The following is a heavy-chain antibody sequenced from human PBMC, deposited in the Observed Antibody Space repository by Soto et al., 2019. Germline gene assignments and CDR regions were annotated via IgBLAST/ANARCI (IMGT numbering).Heavy chain of an antibody. Sequence: QLQLQESGPGLVKPSETLSLTCSVSDDSINSDKYYWGWIRQPPGKGLEWIGSIYYRGNAYYNPSLQTRVTISLDKSKSQFSQKQNSGTAADAAVYFCARLEGLATISYYFDCWGPGAQGTVSS. V-gene: IGHV4-39*01. D-gene: IGHD3-9*01. CDR1: DDSINSDKYY. J-gene: IGHJ4*02. CDR3: ARLEGLATISYYFDC. CDR2: IYYRGNA.